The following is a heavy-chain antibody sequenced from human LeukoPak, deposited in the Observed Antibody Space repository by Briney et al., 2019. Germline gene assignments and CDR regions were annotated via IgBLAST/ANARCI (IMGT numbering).Heavy chain of an antibody. V-gene: IGHV1-2*02. CDR3: ASNIRDSSGWYFDY. J-gene: IGHJ4*02. D-gene: IGHD6-19*01. Sequence: ASVKVSCKASGYTFTGYYMHWVRQAPGQGPEWMGWINPNSGGTNYAQKFQGRVTMTRDTSISTAYMELSRLRSDDTAVYYCASNIRDSSGWYFDYWGQGTLVTVSS. CDR2: INPNSGGT. CDR1: GYTFTGYY.